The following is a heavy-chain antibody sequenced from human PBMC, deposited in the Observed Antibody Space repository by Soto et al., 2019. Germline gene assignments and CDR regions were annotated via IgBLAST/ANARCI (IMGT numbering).Heavy chain of an antibody. CDR3: ARKSADLTSNFDY. CDR1: GFTFTRFS. J-gene: IGHJ4*02. CDR2: ISSTTNYI. Sequence: EVQLVESGGGLVKPGGSLRLSCAASGFTFTRFSMNWVRQAPGKGLEWVSSISSTTNYIYYGDSMKGRFTISRDNAKNSLYLEMNSLRAEDTAVYYCARKSADLTSNFDYWGQGTLVTVSS. V-gene: IGHV3-21*06.